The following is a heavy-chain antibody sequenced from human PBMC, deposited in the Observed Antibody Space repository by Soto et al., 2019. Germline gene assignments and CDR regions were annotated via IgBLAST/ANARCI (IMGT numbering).Heavy chain of an antibody. J-gene: IGHJ4*02. D-gene: IGHD3-22*01. Sequence: QVQLQESGPGLVKPSQTLSLTCTVSGGSISSGGYYWSWIRQHPGKGLEWIGYIYYSGSTYYNPSRKSRVTISVDTSKNQFSLKLSSVTAADTAVYYCARYYYDSSGYYYFDYWGQGTLVTVSS. CDR1: GGSISSGGYY. V-gene: IGHV4-31*03. CDR3: ARYYYDSSGYYYFDY. CDR2: IYYSGST.